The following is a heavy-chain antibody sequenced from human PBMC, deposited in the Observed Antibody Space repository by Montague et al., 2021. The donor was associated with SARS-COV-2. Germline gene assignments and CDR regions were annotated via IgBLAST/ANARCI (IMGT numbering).Heavy chain of an antibody. CDR2: ISHSGGDT. CDR1: GFTFSNFA. D-gene: IGHD3-10*01. CDR3: ASGNRNYYYGMDV. Sequence: RLSCAASGFTFSNFALSWVRQAPGKGLEWVSGISHSGGDTYYADSVKGRFTISRDNAKNSLYLQMNSLRAEDTAVYYCASGNRNYYYGMDVWGQGTTVTDSS. V-gene: IGHV3-23*01. J-gene: IGHJ6*02.